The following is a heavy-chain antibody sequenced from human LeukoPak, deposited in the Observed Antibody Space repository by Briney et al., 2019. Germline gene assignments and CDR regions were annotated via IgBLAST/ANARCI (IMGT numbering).Heavy chain of an antibody. CDR3: ASRGVVVAPL. Sequence: RSGGSLRLSCAASGFTFSSYSMNWVRQAPGKGLEWVSYISSSSSTIYYADSVKGRFTISRDNAKNSLYLQMNSLRAEDTAVYYCASRGVVVAPLWGQGTLVTVSS. D-gene: IGHD2-15*01. J-gene: IGHJ4*02. V-gene: IGHV3-48*04. CDR1: GFTFSSYS. CDR2: ISSSSSTI.